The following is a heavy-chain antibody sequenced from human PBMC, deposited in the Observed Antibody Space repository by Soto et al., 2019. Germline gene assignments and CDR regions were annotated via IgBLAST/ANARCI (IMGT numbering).Heavy chain of an antibody. Sequence: QITLKESGPTLVKPTQTLTLTCTFSGFSRSTGGVGVGWIRQPPGTALEWLALFYWDDDKRYSPSLRSRLTISKDTSKIQVVLTTTNMDPVDTATYHCIQSRCGGDCLQSYASHYYYGMDVWGQVTTVTVSS. CDR2: FYWDDDK. D-gene: IGHD2-21*02. V-gene: IGHV2-5*02. CDR3: IQSRCGGDCLQSYASHYYYGMDV. J-gene: IGHJ6*02. CDR1: GFSRSTGGVG.